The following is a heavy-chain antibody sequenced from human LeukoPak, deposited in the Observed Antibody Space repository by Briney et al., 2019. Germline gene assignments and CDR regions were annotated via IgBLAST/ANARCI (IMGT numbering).Heavy chain of an antibody. CDR3: ARRLWFGELDY. CDR2: IYYSGST. CDR1: GGSISSYY. Sequence: SETLSLTCTVSGGSISSYYWSWIRQPPGKGLEWIGCIYYSGSTNYNPSLKSRVTISVDTSKNQFSLKLSSVTAADTAVYYCARRLWFGELDYWGQGTLVTVSS. J-gene: IGHJ4*02. D-gene: IGHD3-10*01. V-gene: IGHV4-59*08.